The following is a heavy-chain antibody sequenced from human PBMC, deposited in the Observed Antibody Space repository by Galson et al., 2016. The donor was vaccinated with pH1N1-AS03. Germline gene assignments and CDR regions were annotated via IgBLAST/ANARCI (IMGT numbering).Heavy chain of an antibody. CDR1: GFTFSRYG. D-gene: IGHD4-17*01. Sequence: SLRLSCAASGFTFSRYGMHWVRQAPGKGLEWVALISHNGDTKFYEDSVKGRFTISRDNSKNTLYLQMDSLRPGDTAVYSCAKERGARDAYDIWGQGTMVTVSS. CDR2: ISHNGDTK. CDR3: AKERGARDAYDI. J-gene: IGHJ3*02. V-gene: IGHV3-30*18.